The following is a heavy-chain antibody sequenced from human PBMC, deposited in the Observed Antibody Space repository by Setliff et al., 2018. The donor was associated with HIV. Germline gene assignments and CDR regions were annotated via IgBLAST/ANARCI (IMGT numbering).Heavy chain of an antibody. CDR3: VSSQSPQDRAVIIGGL. V-gene: IGHV3-30*03. D-gene: IGHD3-10*01. J-gene: IGHJ4*02. CDR2: ISYDGSNK. Sequence: PGGSLRLSCAASGFTFSSYGMHWVRQAPGKGLEWVAVISYDGSNKYYADSVKGRFTISRDNSRNTLHLQMNSLRPDDTAVYYCVSSQSPQDRAVIIGGLWGQGTQVTVSS. CDR1: GFTFSSYG.